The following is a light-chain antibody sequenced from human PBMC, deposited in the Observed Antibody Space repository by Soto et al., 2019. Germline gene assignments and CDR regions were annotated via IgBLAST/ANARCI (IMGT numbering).Light chain of an antibody. CDR3: LQSLQFPLT. J-gene: IGKJ4*01. CDR1: QTLLHSNGKSY. CDR2: EVS. Sequence: EIVMTQTPLSLSVTPGQSASISCRSSQTLLHSNGKSYLYWYLQKAGQAPQLLIYEVSKRFSGGPDRFSGSGAGTDFTLKISRVEAEDVGVYYGLQSLQFPLTFGGGTKVEIK. V-gene: IGKV2D-29*01.